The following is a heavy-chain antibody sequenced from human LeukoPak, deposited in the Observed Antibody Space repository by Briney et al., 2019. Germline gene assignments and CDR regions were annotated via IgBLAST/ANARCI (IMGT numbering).Heavy chain of an antibody. CDR1: GGSISSYY. Sequence: PSETLSLTCTVSGGSISSYYWSWIRQPPGKGLEWIGYIYYSGSTNYNPSLTSRVTISVDTSKNQFSLKLSSVTAADTAVYYCASGLPAASPYYFDYWGQGTLVTVSS. CDR3: ASGLPAASPYYFDY. D-gene: IGHD2-15*01. V-gene: IGHV4-59*01. J-gene: IGHJ4*02. CDR2: IYYSGST.